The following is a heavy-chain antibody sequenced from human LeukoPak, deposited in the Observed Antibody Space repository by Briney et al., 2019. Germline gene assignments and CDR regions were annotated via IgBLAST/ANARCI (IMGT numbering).Heavy chain of an antibody. J-gene: IGHJ4*02. CDR1: GFTFSNYA. Sequence: GGSLRLSCAASGFTFSNYAVSWVRQAPGKGLEWVSTISGSGDNTYYADSVKGRFTISRDNSKNTLYLQMNSLRAEDTAVYYCARVDGDYAEYYSDYWGQGTLVTVSS. V-gene: IGHV3-23*01. CDR2: ISGSGDNT. CDR3: ARVDGDYAEYYSDY. D-gene: IGHD4-17*01.